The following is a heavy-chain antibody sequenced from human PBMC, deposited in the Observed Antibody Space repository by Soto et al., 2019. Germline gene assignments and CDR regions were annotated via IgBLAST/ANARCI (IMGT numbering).Heavy chain of an antibody. V-gene: IGHV4-39*01. Sequence: QLQLQESGPGLVKPSETLSLTCRVSDGSMNSDSSYWGWIRQPPGKGLEWIGVINHSGSTYHNLSLKSRVTMFVDASRNQFSLKLTSMTAADTAVYYCARLGVYVSVGYYYLWDSWGQGTLVTVSS. J-gene: IGHJ4*02. CDR1: DGSMNSDSSY. CDR3: ARLGVYVSVGYYYLWDS. D-gene: IGHD3-22*01. CDR2: INHSGST.